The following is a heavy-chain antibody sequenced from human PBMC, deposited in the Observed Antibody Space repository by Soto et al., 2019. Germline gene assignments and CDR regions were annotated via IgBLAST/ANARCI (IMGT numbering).Heavy chain of an antibody. CDR2: IYYSGST. J-gene: IGHJ4*02. Sequence: QVQLQESGPGLVKPSQTLSLTCTVSGGSISSGGYYWSWIRQHPGKGLEWIGYIYYSGSTYYNPSLKSRVTISVDTSKNQFSLKLSSVTAADTAVYYCARDATGYSSGWYFDYWGQGTLVTVPS. CDR3: ARDATGYSSGWYFDY. V-gene: IGHV4-31*03. CDR1: GGSISSGGYY. D-gene: IGHD6-19*01.